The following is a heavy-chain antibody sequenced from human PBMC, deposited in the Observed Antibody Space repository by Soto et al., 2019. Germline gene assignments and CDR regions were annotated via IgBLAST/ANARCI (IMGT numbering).Heavy chain of an antibody. Sequence: QVQLQESGPGLVKPSETLSLTCTVSGGSISSGDYYWSWIRQPPGKGLEWIGYIYYRGNTYYNPSLKSRVTISADTANNQFTLKLNTMTAGDTAVYYCARDSSRVAAALGPSFDYWGQGTLVTVSS. CDR1: GGSISSGDYY. CDR2: IYYRGNT. CDR3: ARDSSRVAAALGPSFDY. J-gene: IGHJ4*02. V-gene: IGHV4-30-4*01. D-gene: IGHD2-2*01.